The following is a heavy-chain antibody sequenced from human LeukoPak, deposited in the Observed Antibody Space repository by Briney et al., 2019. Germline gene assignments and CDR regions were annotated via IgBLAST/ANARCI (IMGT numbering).Heavy chain of an antibody. J-gene: IGHJ4*02. Sequence: GGSLRLSCAASGFTFSDYYMSWIRQAPGKGLEWVSYISSSSSYTNYADSVKGRFTISRDNAKNSLYLQMNSLRAEDTAAYYCARDAHCDSSGYLPDYWGQGTLVTVSS. CDR2: ISSSSSYT. V-gene: IGHV3-11*05. CDR3: ARDAHCDSSGYLPDY. CDR1: GFTFSDYY. D-gene: IGHD3-22*01.